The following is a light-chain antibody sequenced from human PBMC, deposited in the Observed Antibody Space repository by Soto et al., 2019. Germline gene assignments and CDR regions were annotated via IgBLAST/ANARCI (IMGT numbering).Light chain of an antibody. V-gene: IGKV3-20*01. J-gene: IGKJ3*01. Sequence: EIVLTQSPGTLSLSPGDTATLSCRASQTVSNYHLTWYQQKPGHAPRLLIYGVPSRDTGIPDRFTGSGSGTDFTLTSTRLEPEDFAVYYCQQYGGSPPRFSFGPGTKVDIK. CDR3: QQYGGSPPRFS. CDR1: QTVSNYH. CDR2: GVP.